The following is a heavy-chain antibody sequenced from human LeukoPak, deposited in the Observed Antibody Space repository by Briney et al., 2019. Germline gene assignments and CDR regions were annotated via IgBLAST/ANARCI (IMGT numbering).Heavy chain of an antibody. V-gene: IGHV4-31*03. CDR3: ARASGYDYFDF. CDR1: GGSISSGGYY. Sequence: PSKTLSLTCTVSGGSISSGGYYWSWIRQHPGKGLEWIAYINYRGRTYNNPSLESRVTISVDTSKNQFSLKLSSVAAADMAVYYCARASGYDYFDFWGQGTLVTVSS. D-gene: IGHD5-12*01. J-gene: IGHJ4*02. CDR2: INYRGRT.